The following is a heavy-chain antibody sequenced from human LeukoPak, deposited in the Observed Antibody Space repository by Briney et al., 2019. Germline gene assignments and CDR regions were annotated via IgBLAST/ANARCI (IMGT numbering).Heavy chain of an antibody. J-gene: IGHJ4*02. CDR2: ISYDGSNK. Sequence: PGGSLRLSCAVSGFTFSSFAVHWVRQAPGKGLEWVAVISYDGSNKYYADSVKGRFTISRDNSKNTLYLQMNSLRAEDTAVYYCARRGVDRELPDYWGQGTLVTVSS. V-gene: IGHV3-30-3*01. CDR3: ARRGVDRELPDY. D-gene: IGHD1-26*01. CDR1: GFTFSSFA.